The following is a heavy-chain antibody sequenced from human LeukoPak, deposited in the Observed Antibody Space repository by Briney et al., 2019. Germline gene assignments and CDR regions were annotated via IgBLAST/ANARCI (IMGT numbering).Heavy chain of an antibody. Sequence: ASVKVSCKASGYTFTGYYMHWVRQAPGQGLEWMGWINPNRGGTNYAQKFQGRVTMTRDTSISTAYMELSRLRSDDTAVYYCAREKLRKEGLDYWGQGTLVTVSS. CDR3: AREKLRKEGLDY. D-gene: IGHD2-15*01. CDR2: INPNRGGT. CDR1: GYTFTGYY. J-gene: IGHJ4*02. V-gene: IGHV1-2*02.